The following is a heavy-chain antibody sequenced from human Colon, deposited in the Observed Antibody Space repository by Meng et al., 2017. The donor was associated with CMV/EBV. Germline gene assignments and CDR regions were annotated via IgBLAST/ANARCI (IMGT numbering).Heavy chain of an antibody. V-gene: IGHV3-30*02. J-gene: IGHJ6*02. D-gene: IGHD3-10*01. CDR3: AKEEYYYGSGSYYTATYYYYYGMDV. Sequence: GESLKISCAASGFTFTTYSMHWVRQVPGKGLEWVAFIRYDGSNKYYADSVKGRFTISRDNSKNTLYLQMNSLRAEDTAVYYCAKEEYYYGSGSYYTATYYYYYGMDVWGQGTTVTVSS. CDR2: IRYDGSNK. CDR1: GFTFTTYS.